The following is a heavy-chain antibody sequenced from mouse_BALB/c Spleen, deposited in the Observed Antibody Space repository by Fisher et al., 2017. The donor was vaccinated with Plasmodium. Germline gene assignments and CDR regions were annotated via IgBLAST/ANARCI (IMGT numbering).Heavy chain of an antibody. V-gene: IGHV5-6*01. D-gene: IGHD1-1*01. Sequence: RFTISRDNAKNTLYLQMSSLKSEDTAMYYCARHSYYYGSSYRCFDVWGAGTTVTVSS. J-gene: IGHJ1*01. CDR3: ARHSYYYGSSYRCFDV.